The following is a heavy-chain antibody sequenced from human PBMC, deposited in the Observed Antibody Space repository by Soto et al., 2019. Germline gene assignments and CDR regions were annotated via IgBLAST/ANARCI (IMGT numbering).Heavy chain of an antibody. CDR1: GDSISSPTW. CDR3: ATRAPIDGDPY. Sequence: QVQLQESGPGLVKPSETLSLTCDVSGDSISSPTWWTWVRQPPGKGLEWIGEVYHSGSTNYNSSLWXXVTMSVDTSKNQFSLRLTSVTAADTAVYYCATRAPIDGDPYWGQGTLVTVSS. CDR2: VYHSGST. V-gene: IGHV4-4*02. D-gene: IGHD3-10*01. J-gene: IGHJ4*02.